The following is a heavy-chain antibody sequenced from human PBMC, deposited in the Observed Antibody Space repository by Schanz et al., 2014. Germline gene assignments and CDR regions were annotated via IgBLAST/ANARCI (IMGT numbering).Heavy chain of an antibody. J-gene: IGHJ4*02. Sequence: EVQLVESGGGLVKPGGSLRLSCAASGFTFSSYSMNWVRQAPGKGLEWVSSISSSGSYIYYADSVKGRFSISRDNAKNSLFLQMNRLRAEDTAVYFCARAHGNNWYGKGLDYWGQGTQVTVSS. D-gene: IGHD1-1*01. CDR3: ARAHGNNWYGKGLDY. CDR2: ISSSGSYI. CDR1: GFTFSSYS. V-gene: IGHV3-21*01.